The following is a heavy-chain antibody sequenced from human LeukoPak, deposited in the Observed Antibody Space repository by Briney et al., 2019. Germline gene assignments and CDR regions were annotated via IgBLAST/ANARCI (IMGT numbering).Heavy chain of an antibody. V-gene: IGHV4-39*07. CDR1: SGSISRSSYS. J-gene: IGHJ5*02. D-gene: IGHD1-26*01. CDR3: ARVPVNIWENWFDP. Sequence: PSETLSLTCTVSSGSISRSSYSWGWIRQPPGKGLEWIGSSYYVGNTYYNPSLKSRVTISVDTSKNQFSLKLTSVTATDTAVYYCARVPVNIWENWFDPWGQGTLVTVSS. CDR2: SYYVGNT.